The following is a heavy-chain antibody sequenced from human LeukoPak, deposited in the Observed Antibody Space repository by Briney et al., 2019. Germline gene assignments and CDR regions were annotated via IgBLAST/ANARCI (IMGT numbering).Heavy chain of an antibody. V-gene: IGHV4-59*08. CDR1: GGSISNYY. Sequence: PSETLSLTCTVSGGSISNYYWSWIRQPPGKGLEWIGYISHSGSTNYSPSLKSRITISLDTSKNQFSLKLSSVTAADTAVYYCAGHHPRNTVDFWGQGTLVTVSS. CDR3: AGHHPRNTVDF. CDR2: ISHSGST. D-gene: IGHD2-8*02. J-gene: IGHJ4*02.